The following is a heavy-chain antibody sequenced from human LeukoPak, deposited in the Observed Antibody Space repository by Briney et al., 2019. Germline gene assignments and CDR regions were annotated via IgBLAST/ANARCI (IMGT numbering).Heavy chain of an antibody. CDR3: ALIAVAGVGDFDY. CDR1: GYTFTGYY. Sequence: VASVKVSCKASGYTFTGYYMHWVRQAPGQGLEWMGWINPNSGGTNYAQKFQGRVTMTRDTSISTAYMELSRLRSDDTAVYYCALIAVAGVGDFDYWGQGTLVTVSS. CDR2: INPNSGGT. D-gene: IGHD6-19*01. V-gene: IGHV1-2*02. J-gene: IGHJ4*02.